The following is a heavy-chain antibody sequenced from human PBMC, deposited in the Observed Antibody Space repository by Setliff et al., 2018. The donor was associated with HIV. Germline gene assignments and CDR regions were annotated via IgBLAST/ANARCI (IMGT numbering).Heavy chain of an antibody. CDR1: GVSISSYY. CDR2: IYIGST. Sequence: SETLSPTCTVSGVSISSYYWSWIRQPPGKGLEWIGHIYIGSTNYNPSRKSRVTISAATSKNQFSLKLSSVTAADTDVYYCARTYSSSWYSSHLWVDYWGQGTLVTVSS. V-gene: IGHV4-4*08. CDR3: ARTYSSSWYSSHLWVDY. D-gene: IGHD6-13*01. J-gene: IGHJ4*02.